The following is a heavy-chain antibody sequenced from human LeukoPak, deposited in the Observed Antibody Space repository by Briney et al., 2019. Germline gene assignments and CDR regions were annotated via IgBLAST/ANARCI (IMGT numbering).Heavy chain of an antibody. CDR3: ARGRYGWSAWFDP. J-gene: IGHJ5*02. D-gene: IGHD6-19*01. Sequence: PSETLSFTCTVSGGSISSYYWSWIRQPPGKGLEWIGYIYYSGSTNYNPSLKSRVTISVDTSNNQFSLKLSSVTAADTAVYYCARGRYGWSAWFDPWGQGTLVTVSS. CDR2: IYYSGST. V-gene: IGHV4-59*01. CDR1: GGSISSYY.